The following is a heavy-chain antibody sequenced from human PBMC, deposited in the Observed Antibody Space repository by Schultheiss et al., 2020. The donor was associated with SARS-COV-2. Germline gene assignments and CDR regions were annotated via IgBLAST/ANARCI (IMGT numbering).Heavy chain of an antibody. Sequence: GGSLRLSCAASGFTFSGSAMHWVRQASGKGLEWVGRIRSKANSYATAYAASVKGRFTISRDDSKNTAYLQMNSLKTEDTAVYYCTRHEEDDYGDYVLGTSNYYYYGMDVWGQGTTVTVSS. J-gene: IGHJ6*02. V-gene: IGHV3-73*01. D-gene: IGHD4-17*01. CDR1: GFTFSGSA. CDR2: IRSKANSYAT. CDR3: TRHEEDDYGDYVLGTSNYYYYGMDV.